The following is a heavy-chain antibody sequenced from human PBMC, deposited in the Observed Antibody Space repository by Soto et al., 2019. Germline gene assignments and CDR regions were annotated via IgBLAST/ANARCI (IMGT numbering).Heavy chain of an antibody. CDR1: GYTFIGYY. CDR2: INPKTGAT. V-gene: IGHV1-2*02. CDR3: AKTYDGSGQNYHWFAP. J-gene: IGHJ5*02. Sequence: ASVKVSCKASGYTFIGYYVNWVGQAPGQGLEWMGWINPKTGATNYAQRFQGRVTLTRDTSITTAYMDLSSLRSDDTATYYCAKTYDGSGQNYHWFAPWGQGTPVSVSS. D-gene: IGHD3-22*01.